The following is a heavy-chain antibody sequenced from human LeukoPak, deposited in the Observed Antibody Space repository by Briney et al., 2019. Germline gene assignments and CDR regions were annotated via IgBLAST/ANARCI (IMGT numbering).Heavy chain of an antibody. V-gene: IGHV4-30-4*01. J-gene: IGHJ4*02. D-gene: IGHD2-2*01. CDR2: IYYSGST. CDR1: GGSISSGDYY. Sequence: PSQTLSLTCTVSGGSISSGDYYWSWIRQPPGKGLEWIGYIYYSGSTYYNPSLKSRVTISVDTSKNQFSLKLSSVTAADTAVHYCATLERYCSSTSCYGGIDYWGQGTLVTVSS. CDR3: ATLERYCSSTSCYGGIDY.